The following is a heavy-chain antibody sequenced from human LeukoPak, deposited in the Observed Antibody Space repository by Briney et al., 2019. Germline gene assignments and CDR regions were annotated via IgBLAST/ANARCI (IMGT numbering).Heavy chain of an antibody. D-gene: IGHD2-2*01. Sequence: GGSLRLSCAASGFTFSSYGMHWVRQAPGKGLEWVSVIYVGGSTNYADSVKGRFTISRDNSKNTLYLQMNSLRAEDTAIYYCARDSYHDLWGQGTLVTVSS. CDR3: ARDSYHDL. V-gene: IGHV3-NL1*01. CDR1: GFTFSSYG. J-gene: IGHJ5*02. CDR2: IYVGGST.